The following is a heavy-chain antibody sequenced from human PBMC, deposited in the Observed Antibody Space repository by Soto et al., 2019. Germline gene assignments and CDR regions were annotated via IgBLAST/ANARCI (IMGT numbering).Heavy chain of an antibody. J-gene: IGHJ4*02. D-gene: IGHD3-16*02. CDR1: GYTFTGYY. CDR3: ARDRYDYVWGSYRLGAFFDY. CDR2: INPNSGGT. Sequence: ASVKVSCKASGYTFTGYYMHWVRQAPGQGLAWMGWINPNSGGTNYAQKFQGRVTMTRDTSISTAYMELSRLRSDDTAVYYCARDRYDYVWGSYRLGAFFDYWGQGTLVTVS. V-gene: IGHV1-2*02.